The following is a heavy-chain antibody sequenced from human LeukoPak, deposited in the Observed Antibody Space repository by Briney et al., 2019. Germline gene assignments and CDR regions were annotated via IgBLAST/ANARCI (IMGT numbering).Heavy chain of an antibody. Sequence: GASVKVSCKASGYTFTSYGISWVRQAPGQGLEWMGWISAYNGNTNYAQKLQGRVTMTTDTSTSTAYMELRSLRSDDTAVYYCARDRFGGLTVLQNYYYYYMDVWGKGTTVTVSS. CDR2: ISAYNGNT. D-gene: IGHD3-16*01. CDR3: ARDRFGGLTVLQNYYYYYMDV. V-gene: IGHV1-18*01. CDR1: GYTFTSYG. J-gene: IGHJ6*03.